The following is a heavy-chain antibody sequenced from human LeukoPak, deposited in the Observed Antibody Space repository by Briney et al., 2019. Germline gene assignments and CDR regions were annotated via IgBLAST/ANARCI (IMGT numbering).Heavy chain of an antibody. J-gene: IGHJ4*02. CDR1: GGSINNYY. D-gene: IGHD6-6*01. CDR3: ARDGSSSSLSY. Sequence: SETLSLTCTVSGGSINNYYWSWIREPPGKGLEWIGNIFYSGSSNYNPSLKSRVTISVDTSRNHFSLKLSSVTTADTAVYYCARDGSSSSLSYWGQGTLVTVSS. CDR2: IFYSGSS. V-gene: IGHV4-59*01.